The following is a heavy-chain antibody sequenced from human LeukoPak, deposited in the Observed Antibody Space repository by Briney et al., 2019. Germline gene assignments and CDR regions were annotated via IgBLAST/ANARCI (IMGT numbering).Heavy chain of an antibody. CDR3: VRGGVDY. CDR1: GFTLSNYW. V-gene: IGHV3-74*01. J-gene: IGHJ4*02. D-gene: IGHD3-16*01. CDR2: INGDGRST. Sequence: PGGSLRLSCVASGFTLSNYWIHWVRQAPGKGLVWVSRINGDGRSTDHAESVKGRFTISRDNAKNTLYLQMNSLRDEDTAVYYCVRGGVDYWGQGTLVTVSS.